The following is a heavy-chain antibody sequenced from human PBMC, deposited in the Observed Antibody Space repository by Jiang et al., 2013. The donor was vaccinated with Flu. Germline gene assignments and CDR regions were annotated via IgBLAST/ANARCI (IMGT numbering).Heavy chain of an antibody. Sequence: QLLESGGGLVQPGGSLRLSCAASGFTFSSYAMSWVRQAPGKGLEWVSVIYSGGSTYYADSVKGRFTISRDNSKNTLYLQMNSLRAEDTAVYYCARAFGVGNYYYYGMDVWGQGTTVTVSS. CDR2: IYSGGST. D-gene: IGHD3-3*01. CDR1: GFTFSSYA. CDR3: ARAFGVGNYYYYGMDV. V-gene: IGHV3-66*01. J-gene: IGHJ6*02.